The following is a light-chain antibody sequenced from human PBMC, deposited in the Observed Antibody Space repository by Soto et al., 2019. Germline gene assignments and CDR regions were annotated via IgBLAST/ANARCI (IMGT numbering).Light chain of an antibody. V-gene: IGLV2-8*01. CDR2: EVS. CDR3: TSYAGSNIWV. CDR1: SSDVGAYNY. Sequence: HSALTQPPSASGSPGQSVTISCTGTSSDVGAYNYVSWYQQYPGKAPKLMIYEVSKRPSGVPDRFSGSKSGKTASLTVSGLQPEDEADYYCTSYAGSNIWVFGGGTKLTVL. J-gene: IGLJ3*02.